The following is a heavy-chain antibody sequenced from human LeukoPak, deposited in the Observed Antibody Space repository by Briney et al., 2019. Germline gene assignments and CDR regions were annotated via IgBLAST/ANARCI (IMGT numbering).Heavy chain of an antibody. J-gene: IGHJ4*02. CDR3: ARGEYGSGSYHIDY. CDR1: GFTFSSYS. D-gene: IGHD3-10*01. CDR2: ISSSSSTI. Sequence: GGSLRLSCAASGFTFSSYSMNWVRQAPGKGLEWVSYISSSSSTIYYADSVKGRFTISRDNAKNSLYLQMNSLRAEDTAVYYCARGEYGSGSYHIDYWGQGTLVTVSS. V-gene: IGHV3-48*01.